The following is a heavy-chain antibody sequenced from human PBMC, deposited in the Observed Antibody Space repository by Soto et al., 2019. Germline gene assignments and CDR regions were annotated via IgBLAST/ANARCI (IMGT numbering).Heavy chain of an antibody. Sequence: QITLKESGPTLVKPTQTLTLTCTFSGFSLTSGVVGVGCIRQPPGEALEWLALIYWNDEQYYNPSLRNRLTITRDTSKNQVVLTMTNMDPGDTATYYCAHRLPGPSGYDVWGQGTTVTVSS. D-gene: IGHD6-13*01. V-gene: IGHV2-5*01. CDR2: IYWNDEQ. J-gene: IGHJ6*02. CDR1: GFSLTSGVVG. CDR3: AHRLPGPSGYDV.